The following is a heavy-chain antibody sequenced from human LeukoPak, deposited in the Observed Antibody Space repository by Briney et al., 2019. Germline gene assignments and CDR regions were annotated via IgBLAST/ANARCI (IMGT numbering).Heavy chain of an antibody. CDR3: ARFSISWSYFDY. J-gene: IGHJ4*02. CDR2: IFYSGTT. D-gene: IGHD6-13*01. CDR1: GGSISSSNYY. V-gene: IGHV4-61*05. Sequence: SETLSLTCTVSGGSISSSNYYWGWIRQPPGKGLEWLGYIFYSGTTKYNPSLERRVTILLDTSKNQFSLKLTSVTAADTALYYCARFSISWSYFDYWGQGILVTVSS.